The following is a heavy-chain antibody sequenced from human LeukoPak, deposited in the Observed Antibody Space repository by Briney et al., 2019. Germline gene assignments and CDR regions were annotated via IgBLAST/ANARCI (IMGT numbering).Heavy chain of an antibody. V-gene: IGHV3-11*04. Sequence: GGTLRLSCAASGFTFSDYYMSWIRQAPGKGLEWVSYISSSGSIKNYADSVKGRFSISRDNVKNSLYLQMNSLRAEDTAVYYCARDLGDYDHLMDVWGKGTTVTVSS. J-gene: IGHJ6*03. CDR1: GFTFSDYY. CDR2: ISSSGSIK. CDR3: ARDLGDYDHLMDV. D-gene: IGHD4-17*01.